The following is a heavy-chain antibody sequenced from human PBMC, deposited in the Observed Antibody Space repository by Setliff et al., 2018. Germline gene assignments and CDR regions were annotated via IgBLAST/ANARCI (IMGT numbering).Heavy chain of an antibody. CDR3: ARAPLESGYNYGQGHYFDY. V-gene: IGHV1-69*05. CDR1: GDSFSNYA. J-gene: IGHJ4*02. CDR2: IIPMFGTP. Sequence: SVKVSCKASGDSFSNYAISWVRQAPGQGLEWMGGIIPMFGTPAYTQKFQDRVTMTRDTSTSTVYMELSSLRSEDTAVYYCARAPLESGYNYGQGHYFDYWGQGTLVTVSS. D-gene: IGHD5-18*01.